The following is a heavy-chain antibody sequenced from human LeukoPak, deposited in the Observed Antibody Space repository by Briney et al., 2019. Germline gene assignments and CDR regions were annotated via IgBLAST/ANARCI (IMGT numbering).Heavy chain of an antibody. J-gene: IGHJ4*02. CDR1: GGSISSYY. V-gene: IGHV4-59*01. CDR2: IYYSGST. D-gene: IGHD3-3*01. CDR3: ARGFWEYNFDY. Sequence: SETLSLTCTVSGGSISSYYWSWIRQPAGKGLEWIGYIYYSGSTNYNPSLKSRVTISVDTSKNQFSLKLSSVTGADTAVYYCARGFWEYNFDYWGQGTLVTVSS.